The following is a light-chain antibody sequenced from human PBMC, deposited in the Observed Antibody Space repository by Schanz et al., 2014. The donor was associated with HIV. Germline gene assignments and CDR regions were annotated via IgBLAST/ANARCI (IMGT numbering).Light chain of an antibody. Sequence: QSLLTQPPSVSAAPGQRVTISCSGGALNLGHNFVSWYQQFPGTAPKLLIFADYQRPSEIPDRISGSKTGTSATLAIIELQPGDEADYYCGAWDSGRGAVVFGGGTKLTVL. J-gene: IGLJ2*01. V-gene: IGLV1-51*01. CDR3: GAWDSGRGAVV. CDR1: ALNLGHNF. CDR2: ADY.